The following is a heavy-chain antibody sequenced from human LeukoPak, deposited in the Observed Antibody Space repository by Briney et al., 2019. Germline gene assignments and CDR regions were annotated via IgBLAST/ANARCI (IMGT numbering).Heavy chain of an antibody. J-gene: IGHJ4*02. CDR1: GVTLGRYA. Sequence: TGGSLRLSCAASGVTLGRYAVNWARQAPGRGLEWVSYISPSGDATVYADSVKGRFTVSRDNSKNTLYLQMTSLRAEDTAIYYCARERSTGFDDWGQGSLVTVSS. CDR2: ISPSGDAT. V-gene: IGHV3-23*01. D-gene: IGHD7-27*01. CDR3: ARERSTGFDD.